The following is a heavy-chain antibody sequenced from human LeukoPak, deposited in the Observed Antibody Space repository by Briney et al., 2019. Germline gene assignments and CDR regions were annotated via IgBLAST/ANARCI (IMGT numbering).Heavy chain of an antibody. V-gene: IGHV3-66*02. CDR2: IYSGGST. CDR1: GFTVSSNY. D-gene: IGHD3-22*01. CDR3: ARVSGFDSSGYYLGY. J-gene: IGHJ4*02. Sequence: SGGSLRLSCAASGFTVSSNYMSWVRQAPGKGLEWVSVIYSGGSTYYADSVKGRFTIPRGNSKNTLYLQMNSLRAEDTAVYYCARVSGFDSSGYYLGYWGQGTLVTVSP.